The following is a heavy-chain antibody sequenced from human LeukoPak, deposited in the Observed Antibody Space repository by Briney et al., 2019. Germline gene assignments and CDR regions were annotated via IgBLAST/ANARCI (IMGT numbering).Heavy chain of an antibody. V-gene: IGHV3-30*04. CDR1: GFTFSSYA. CDR3: ARDPTVTAGGSYYFDY. D-gene: IGHD4-11*01. CDR2: TSYDGSNK. J-gene: IGHJ4*02. Sequence: GGSLRLSCAASGFTFSSYAMHWVRQAPGKGLEWVAVTSYDGSNKYYADSVKGRFTISRDNSKNTLYLQMNSLRAEDTAVYYCARDPTVTAGGSYYFDYWGQGTLVTVSS.